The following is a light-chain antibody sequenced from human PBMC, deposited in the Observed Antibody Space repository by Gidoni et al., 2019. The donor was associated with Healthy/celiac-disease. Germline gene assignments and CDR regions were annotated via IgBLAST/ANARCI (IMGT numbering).Light chain of an antibody. J-gene: IGKJ4*01. CDR3: QQYNNWPRALT. CDR1: QSVSSN. Sequence: EIVMPQSPATLSVSPGERATLSCRASQSVSSNLAWYQQKPGQAPRLLIYGASTRATGIPARFSGSGSGTEFTLTISSLQSEDFAVYYGQQYNNWPRALTFGGGTKVEIK. V-gene: IGKV3-15*01. CDR2: GAS.